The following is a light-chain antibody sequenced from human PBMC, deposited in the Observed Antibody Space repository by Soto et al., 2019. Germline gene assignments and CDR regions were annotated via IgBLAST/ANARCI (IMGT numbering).Light chain of an antibody. V-gene: IGKV3-20*01. Sequence: ESVLTQSPGTLSLSPGERATLSCRASQSVSSSYLAWYQQKPVQAPRLLIYGASSRATGIPDRFSGSGSGTDLTLTISRLEPEDFTVYYCPQYGSSPPWTFGQGNNVEIK. J-gene: IGKJ1*01. CDR1: QSVSSSY. CDR2: GAS. CDR3: PQYGSSPPWT.